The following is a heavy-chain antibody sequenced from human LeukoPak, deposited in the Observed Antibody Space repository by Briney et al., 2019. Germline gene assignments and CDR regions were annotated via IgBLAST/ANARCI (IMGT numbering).Heavy chain of an antibody. CDR2: IIVFFGTA. V-gene: IGHV1-69*06. J-gene: IGHJ4*02. D-gene: IGHD5-12*01. CDR1: GGSFGSDG. CDR3: ARDRSPTTAGTLDS. Sequence: GASVNVSCKASGGSFGSDGVAWVRQAPGQGLEWMGRIIVFFGTAKYAQKFQGRVTITADTSTNTAYMELSHLRFEDTAVYFCARDRSPTTAGTLDSWGQGTLVTVSS.